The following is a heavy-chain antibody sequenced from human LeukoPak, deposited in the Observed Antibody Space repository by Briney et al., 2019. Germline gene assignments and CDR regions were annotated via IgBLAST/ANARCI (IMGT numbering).Heavy chain of an antibody. CDR2: IRNDGSDN. V-gene: IGHV3-30*02. CDR1: GLTFSNHG. J-gene: IGHJ3*02. Sequence: GGSLRLSCATAGLTFSNHGMHWVRQAPGKGLEWVTFIRNDGSDNYYADSVKGRFTISRDNSKNTLYLQMNTLRAEDTAVYYCAKDKGVVAFDIWGQGTMVTVSS. D-gene: IGHD2-15*01. CDR3: AKDKGVVAFDI.